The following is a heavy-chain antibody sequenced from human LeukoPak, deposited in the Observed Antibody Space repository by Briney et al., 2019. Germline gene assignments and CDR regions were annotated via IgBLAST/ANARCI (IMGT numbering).Heavy chain of an antibody. CDR3: VRGVRI. Sequence: SETLSLTCTVSGGSISSSSYYWDWIRQPPGKGLEWIGNIYYTGSTHYNPSLKSRVTISVDTSKNQFSLKLSSVTAADTAVYHCVRGVRIWGQGTIVTVSS. J-gene: IGHJ3*02. V-gene: IGHV4-39*01. CDR1: GGSISSSSYY. D-gene: IGHD3-10*01. CDR2: IYYTGST.